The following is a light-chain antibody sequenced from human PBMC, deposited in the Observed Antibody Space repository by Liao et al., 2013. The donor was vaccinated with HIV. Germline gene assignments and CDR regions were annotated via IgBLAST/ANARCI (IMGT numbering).Light chain of an antibody. Sequence: SYELTQPPSVSVSPGQTASITCSGHKLGEKYTYWYQQKPGQSPVLVIYQDNQRPSGIPERFSGSNSGNTATLTISGTQAMDEADYYCQAWDSSAVTFGGGTKLTVL. V-gene: IGLV3-1*01. CDR2: QDN. CDR1: KLGEKY. J-gene: IGLJ2*01. CDR3: QAWDSSAVT.